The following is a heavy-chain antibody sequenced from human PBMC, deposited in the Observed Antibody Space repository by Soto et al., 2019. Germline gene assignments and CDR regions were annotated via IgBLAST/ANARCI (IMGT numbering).Heavy chain of an antibody. CDR2: IKPDGSQK. Sequence: GGSLILSCAASGFTFSTYWMSWVRQAPGKGLEWVANIKPDGSQKWYVDSVKGRFTISRDNAKNALYLQMNSLRAEDTAVYYCARGDYYDSSGPYSDAFDIWGQGTMVTVSS. D-gene: IGHD3-22*01. CDR1: GFTFSTYW. V-gene: IGHV3-7*04. CDR3: ARGDYYDSSGPYSDAFDI. J-gene: IGHJ3*02.